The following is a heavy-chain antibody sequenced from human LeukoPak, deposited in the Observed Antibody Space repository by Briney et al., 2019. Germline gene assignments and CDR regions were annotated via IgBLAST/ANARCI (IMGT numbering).Heavy chain of an antibody. V-gene: IGHV4-28*01. J-gene: IGHJ4*02. CDR3: ARIGPILGAAWVDY. D-gene: IGHD3-3*02. CDR2: IFYAGST. CDR1: GYSISSNHW. Sequence: SETLSLTCAVSGYSISSNHWWGWIRQPPGKGLEWIGYIFYAGSTYYNPSLKSRVNMSVDTSKNQFSLRLSSVTAVDTAVYYCARIGPILGAAWVDYWGQGTLVSVSS.